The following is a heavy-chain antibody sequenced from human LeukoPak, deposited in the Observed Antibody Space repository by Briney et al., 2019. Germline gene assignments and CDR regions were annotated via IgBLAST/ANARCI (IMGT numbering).Heavy chain of an antibody. V-gene: IGHV3-7*02. CDR3: ARHGVYCFDL. J-gene: IGHJ4*02. CDR1: GFTFSRSW. CDR2: IKQDGTSK. D-gene: IGHD4-17*01. Sequence: GGSLRLSCAASGFTFSRSWMGWVRQAPGKGLEWVANIKQDGTSKYYVDSVMGRFTISRDNAENSVYLQMNSLSAGDTAVYYCARHGVYCFDLWGPGTRVTVSS.